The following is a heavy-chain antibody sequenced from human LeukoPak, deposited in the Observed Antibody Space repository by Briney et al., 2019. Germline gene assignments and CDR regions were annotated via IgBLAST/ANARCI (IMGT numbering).Heavy chain of an antibody. J-gene: IGHJ4*02. CDR3: ARGMSSSWPGRIDY. CDR2: IYSGDST. Sequence: GGSLRLSCAASGFIVSSNYMSWVRQAPGKGLEWVSVIYSGDSTHYADSVKGRFTISRDNPKNTLYLQMNSLRAEDTAVYYCARGMSSSWPGRIDYWGQGTLVTISS. D-gene: IGHD6-13*01. V-gene: IGHV3-66*01. CDR1: GFIVSSNY.